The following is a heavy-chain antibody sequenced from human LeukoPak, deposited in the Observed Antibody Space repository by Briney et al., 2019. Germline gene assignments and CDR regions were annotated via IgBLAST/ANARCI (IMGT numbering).Heavy chain of an antibody. CDR3: ARAAMVRGVFDY. CDR2: IIPIFGTA. D-gene: IGHD3-10*01. J-gene: IGHJ4*02. Sequence: ASVKVSCKASGGTFSSYAISWVRQASGQGLEWMGGIIPIFGTANYAQKFQGRVTITTDESTSTAYMELSSLRSEDTAVYYCARAAMVRGVFDYWGQGTLVTVSS. V-gene: IGHV1-69*05. CDR1: GGTFSSYA.